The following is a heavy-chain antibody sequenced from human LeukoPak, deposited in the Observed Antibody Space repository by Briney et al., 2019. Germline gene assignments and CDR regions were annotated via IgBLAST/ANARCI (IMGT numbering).Heavy chain of an antibody. Sequence: SETLSLTCAVYGGSFSGYYWSCIRQPPGKGLEWIGEINHSGSTNYNPSLKSRVTISVDTSKNQFSLKLSSVTAADTAVYYCARGWDIVVVPAATYFDYWGQGTLVTVSS. CDR3: ARGWDIVVVPAATYFDY. CDR2: INHSGST. J-gene: IGHJ4*02. V-gene: IGHV4-34*01. D-gene: IGHD2-2*01. CDR1: GGSFSGYY.